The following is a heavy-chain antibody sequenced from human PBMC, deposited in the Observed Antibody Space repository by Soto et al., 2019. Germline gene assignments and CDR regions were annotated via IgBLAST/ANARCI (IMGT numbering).Heavy chain of an antibody. CDR3: AWTWTTVLEY. Sequence: SGVAYRSYTLSSLRQAPGQGLEWMGRIIPIFGTANYAQKFQGRVTITADESTSTAYMELSSLRSEDTAVYYCAWTWTTVLEYWGQGSPVLVS. CDR2: IIPIFGTA. V-gene: IGHV1-69*15. D-gene: IGHD4-4*01. CDR1: GVAYRSYT. J-gene: IGHJ4*02.